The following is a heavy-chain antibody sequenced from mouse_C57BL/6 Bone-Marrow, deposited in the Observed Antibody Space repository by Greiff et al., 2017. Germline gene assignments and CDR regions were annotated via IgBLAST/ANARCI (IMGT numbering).Heavy chain of an antibody. CDR1: GFSLTSYG. Sequence: VKLQESGPGLVQPSQSLSITCTVSGFSLTSYGVHWVRQSPGKGLEWLGVIWRGGSTDYNAAFMSRLSITKDNSKSQVFFKMNSLQADDTAIYYCAKTFYGNYWYFDVWGTGTTVTVSS. CDR3: AKTFYGNYWYFDV. V-gene: IGHV2-5*01. J-gene: IGHJ1*03. D-gene: IGHD2-10*01. CDR2: IWRGGST.